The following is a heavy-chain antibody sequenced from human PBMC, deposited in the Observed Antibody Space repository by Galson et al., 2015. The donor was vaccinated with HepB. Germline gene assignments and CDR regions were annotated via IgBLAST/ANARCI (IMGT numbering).Heavy chain of an antibody. J-gene: IGHJ4*02. CDR3: ARRDYYDNSGYYF. D-gene: IGHD3-22*01. V-gene: IGHV3-74*01. CDR2: INSDGSNT. CDR1: GFTFSDYW. Sequence: SLRLSCAASGFTFSDYWKHWVRQPPGKGLVWVSRINSDGSNTNYADSVKGRFTIPRDNAKNTLYLQMNSLRAEDTAVYYCARRDYYDNSGYYFWGQGTLVTVSS.